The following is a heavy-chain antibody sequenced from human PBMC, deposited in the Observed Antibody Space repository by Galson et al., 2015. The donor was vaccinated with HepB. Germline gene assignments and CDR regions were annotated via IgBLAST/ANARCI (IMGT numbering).Heavy chain of an antibody. CDR1: GFTFSSYG. CDR2: IWYDGSNK. J-gene: IGHJ6*02. V-gene: IGHV3-33*01. CDR3: ARGLASSWIVVVRHYYGMDV. Sequence: SLRLSCAASGFTFSSYGMHWVRQAPGKGLEWVAVIWYDGSNKYYADSVKGRFTISRDNSKNTLYLQMNSLRAEDTAVYYCARGLASSWIVVVRHYYGMDVWGQGTTVTVSS. D-gene: IGHD3-22*01.